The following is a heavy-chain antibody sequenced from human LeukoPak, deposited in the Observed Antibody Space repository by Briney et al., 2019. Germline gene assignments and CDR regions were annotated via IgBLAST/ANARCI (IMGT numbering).Heavy chain of an antibody. V-gene: IGHV1-69*01. CDR1: GGTFSSYG. CDR2: IIPIFGTA. J-gene: IGHJ5*02. CDR3: ASHPNFDWLSAST. Sequence: SVKLSCKASGGTFSSYGISWVRQAPGQGLEWVGGIIPIFGTANYAQKYQGRVTITADEPTSTASLELSSLRSEDTAVYYCASHPNFDWLSASTWGQRTLGTVSS. D-gene: IGHD3-9*01.